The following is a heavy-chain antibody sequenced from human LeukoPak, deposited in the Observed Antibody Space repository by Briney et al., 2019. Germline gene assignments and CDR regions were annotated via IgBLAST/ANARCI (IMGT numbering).Heavy chain of an antibody. CDR2: INHSGST. CDR3: AGKRQQLVLNWFDP. Sequence: SETLSLTCAVYGGSFSGYYWSWIRQPPGKGLEWIGEINHSGSTNYNPSLKSRVTISVDTPKNQFSLKLSSVTAADTAVYYCAGKRQQLVLNWFDPWGQGTLVTVSS. D-gene: IGHD6-13*01. CDR1: GGSFSGYY. J-gene: IGHJ5*02. V-gene: IGHV4-34*01.